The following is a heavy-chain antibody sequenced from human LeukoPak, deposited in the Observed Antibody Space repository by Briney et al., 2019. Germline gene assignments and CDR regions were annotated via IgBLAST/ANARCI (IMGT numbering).Heavy chain of an antibody. V-gene: IGHV3-7*01. CDR3: AYSSSYAYWFDP. J-gene: IGHJ5*02. CDR1: GFTFSNEW. CDR2: XXXXGSRK. D-gene: IGHD3-16*01. Sequence: PGGSLRLSCAASGFTFSNEWXXXXXQAPGKGXXXVAXXXXXGSRKQYVXSXXGRFTISRDNAKNSVYLQMNSLRVEDTALYYCAYSSSYAYWFDPWGQGTLVTVSS.